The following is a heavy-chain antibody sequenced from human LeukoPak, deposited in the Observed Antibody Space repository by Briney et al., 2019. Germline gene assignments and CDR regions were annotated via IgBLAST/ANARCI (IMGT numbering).Heavy chain of an antibody. CDR3: AQDLAWIRFDN. Sequence: GGSLRLSCAASGFFFSTHGMNWVRQAPGKGLEWVSGISPRGDIKYYADSVKGRFTISRDNSKNTVYLQMDSLRFEDAAIYYCAQDLAWIRFDNWGQGTLVTVSS. V-gene: IGHV3-23*01. J-gene: IGHJ4*02. D-gene: IGHD5-12*01. CDR1: GFFFSTHG. CDR2: ISPRGDIK.